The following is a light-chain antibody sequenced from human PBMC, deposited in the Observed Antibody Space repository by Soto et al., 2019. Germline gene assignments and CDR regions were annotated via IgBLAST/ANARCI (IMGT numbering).Light chain of an antibody. CDR3: QVWDSSSDHVV. V-gene: IGLV3-21*04. J-gene: IGLJ2*01. CDR2: YAS. Sequence: SYELTQPPSVSVAPGKTARITCGGNNIGSKSVHWYQLQPRQAPVLVICYASDRPSGIPERFSGSNSGNTATLTISRVEAGDEADYYCQVWDSSSDHVVVGGGTKLTVL. CDR1: NIGSKS.